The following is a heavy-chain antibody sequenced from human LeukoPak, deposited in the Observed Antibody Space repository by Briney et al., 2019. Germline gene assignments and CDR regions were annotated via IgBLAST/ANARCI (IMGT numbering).Heavy chain of an antibody. D-gene: IGHD3-22*01. J-gene: IGHJ4*02. CDR3: ARSLIVASEDY. CDR1: GFRFDSFY. Sequence: KPGGSLRLSRAASGFRFDSFYMGWIRQVPGKGLDYIALISASGAVPYYAESVKGRFTISRDNAKNSVSLQMNSLSADDTAVYYCARSLIVASEDYWGQGTLVTVSS. V-gene: IGHV3-11*04. CDR2: ISASGAVP.